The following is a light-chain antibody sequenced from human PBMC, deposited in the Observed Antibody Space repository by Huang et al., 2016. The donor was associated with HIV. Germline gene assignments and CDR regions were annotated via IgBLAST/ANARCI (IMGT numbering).Light chain of an antibody. Sequence: EIVLTQSPGTLSLSPGERATLSCRASQSVSSSYLAWYQQKPGQPPRLLIYGASSRATGIPDRFSGSGSGTDFTLTISRLEPEDFAVFYCQQYGSSITFGQGTRLEMK. CDR1: QSVSSSY. J-gene: IGKJ5*01. V-gene: IGKV3-20*01. CDR2: GAS. CDR3: QQYGSSIT.